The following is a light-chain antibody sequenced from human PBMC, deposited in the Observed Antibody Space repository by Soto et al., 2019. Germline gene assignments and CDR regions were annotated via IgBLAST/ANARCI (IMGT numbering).Light chain of an antibody. Sequence: QSALTQPASVSGSPGQSITISCTGTSSNVGGYNYVSWYQHHPGKAPKLMIFDVSNLPSGVSNRFSGSKSGNTASLTISGLQPEDEGDYYGSSYTTSNTRQIVFGTGTK. CDR3: SSYTTSNTRQIV. J-gene: IGLJ1*01. CDR1: SSNVGGYNY. CDR2: DVS. V-gene: IGLV2-14*03.